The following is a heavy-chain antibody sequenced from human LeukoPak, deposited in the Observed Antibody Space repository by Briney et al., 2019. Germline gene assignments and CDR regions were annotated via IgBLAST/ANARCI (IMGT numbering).Heavy chain of an antibody. CDR1: GFTFSSYG. CDR2: ISYDESNK. CDR3: AKERDYFDSSGYSRYFDY. D-gene: IGHD3-22*01. V-gene: IGHV3-30*18. Sequence: GGSLRLSCAASGFTFSSYGMHWVRQAPDKGLEWVARISYDESNKYHGDSVKGLFTISRDNSKNTLYLQMNSLRAEDTALYYCAKERDYFDSSGYSRYFDYRGQGALVTVSS. J-gene: IGHJ4*02.